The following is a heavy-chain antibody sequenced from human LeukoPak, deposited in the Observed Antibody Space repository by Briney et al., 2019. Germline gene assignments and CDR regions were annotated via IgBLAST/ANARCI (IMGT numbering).Heavy chain of an antibody. CDR2: IHKSGSTI. Sequence: GGSLRLSCEDSGFTFRSYEMNWVRQAPGKGLEWVSYIHKSGSTIYYADSVKGRFTISRDNAKSSLYLQMNSLRAEDTAVYYCTRDPHSLDYWGQGTLVTVSS. V-gene: IGHV3-48*03. J-gene: IGHJ4*02. D-gene: IGHD5-18*01. CDR1: GFTFRSYE. CDR3: TRDPHSLDY.